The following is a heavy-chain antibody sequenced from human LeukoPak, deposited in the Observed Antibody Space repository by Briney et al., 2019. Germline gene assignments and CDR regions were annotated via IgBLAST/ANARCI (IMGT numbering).Heavy chain of an antibody. V-gene: IGHV3-7*01. CDR2: IKQDGSEK. Sequence: GGSLRLSCAASGFTFSSYWMSWVRQAPGKGLEWVANIKQDGSEKYYVDSVKGRFTISRDNAKNSLYLQMNSLRAEDTAVYYCARAPLNIVLMVYAIYFDYWGQGTLVTVSS. CDR3: ARAPLNIVLMVYAIYFDY. D-gene: IGHD2-8*01. J-gene: IGHJ4*02. CDR1: GFTFSSYW.